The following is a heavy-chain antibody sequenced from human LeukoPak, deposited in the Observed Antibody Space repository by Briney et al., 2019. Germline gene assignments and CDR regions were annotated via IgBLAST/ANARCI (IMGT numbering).Heavy chain of an antibody. V-gene: IGHV4-34*01. CDR2: INHSGST. CDR1: GGSFSGYY. Sequence: SETLSLTCAVYGGSFSGYYWSWIRQPPGKGLEWIGEINHSGSTNYNPSLKSRVTISVDTSKNQFSLKLSSVTAADTAVYYCARHDIYCSSTSCYIHYEGAFDIWGQGTMVTVSS. CDR3: ARHDIYCSSTSCYIHYEGAFDI. J-gene: IGHJ3*02. D-gene: IGHD2-2*02.